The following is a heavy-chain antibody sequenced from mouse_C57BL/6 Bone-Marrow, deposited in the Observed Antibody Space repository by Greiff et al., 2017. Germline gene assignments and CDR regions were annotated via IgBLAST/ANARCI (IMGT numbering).Heavy chain of an antibody. CDR2: IYPRSGNT. J-gene: IGHJ2*01. V-gene: IGHV1-81*01. Sequence: VQLQQSGAELARPGASVKLSCKASGYTFTSYGISWVKQRTGQGLEWIGEIYPRSGNTYYNEKFKGKATLTADKSSSTAYMELRSLTSEDSAVYFCARADYYGSLYYFDYWGQGTTLTVSS. CDR3: ARADYYGSLYYFDY. D-gene: IGHD1-1*01. CDR1: GYTFTSYG.